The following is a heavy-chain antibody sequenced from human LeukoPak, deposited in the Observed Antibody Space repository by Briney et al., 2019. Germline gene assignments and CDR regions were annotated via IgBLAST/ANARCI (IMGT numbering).Heavy chain of an antibody. D-gene: IGHD2-15*01. J-gene: IGHJ4*02. CDR2: ISSSSSTI. CDR3: ARARASGRSGFDY. V-gene: IGHV3-48*02. Sequence: GGSLRLSCVASGLAVSSYSMNWVRQAPGKGLEWVSYISSSSSTIYYADSVKGRFTISRDNAKNSLDLQMNSLRDEDTAVYYCARARASGRSGFDYWGQGTLVTVSS. CDR1: GLAVSSYS.